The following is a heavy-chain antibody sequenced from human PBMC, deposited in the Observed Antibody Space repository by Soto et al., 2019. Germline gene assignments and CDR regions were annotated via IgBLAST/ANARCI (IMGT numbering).Heavy chain of an antibody. D-gene: IGHD4-17*01. CDR1: GDSMTATGYY. CDR2: IYHTGSA. V-gene: IGHV4-31*03. CDR3: VNMTRVTTFDY. Sequence: QVQLQESGPGLVKASQTLSLSCTVSGDSMTATGYYWSWIRHVPGKGLECIGYIYHTGSAYYSPSLKSRTTLSVDTSKNQFYVKMSAVTAADTSIYYCVNMTRVTTFDYWGQGTLVAVSS. J-gene: IGHJ4*02.